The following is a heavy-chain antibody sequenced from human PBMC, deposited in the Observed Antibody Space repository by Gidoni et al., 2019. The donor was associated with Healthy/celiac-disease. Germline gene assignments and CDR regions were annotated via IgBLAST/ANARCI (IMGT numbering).Heavy chain of an antibody. CDR1: GGSIRSYD. V-gene: IGHV4-59*01. J-gene: IGHJ3*02. D-gene: IGHD6-13*01. CDR3: ARESRERYSSSPRGAFDI. CDR2: IYYSGST. Sequence: QVQLQESGPGPVKRAETLPLTCTVSGGSIRSYDWSWIRQPPGKGLEWIGYIYYSGSTNYNPSLKSRVTISVDTSKNQFSLKLSSVTAADTAVYYCARESRERYSSSPRGAFDIWGQGTMVTVSS.